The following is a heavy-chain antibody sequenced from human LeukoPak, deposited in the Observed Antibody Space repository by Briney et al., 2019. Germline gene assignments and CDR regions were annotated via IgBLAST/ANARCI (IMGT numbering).Heavy chain of an antibody. CDR1: GFTFSSYA. CDR3: AKDSVRGVGGDAFDI. CDR2: ISGSGGST. Sequence: GGSLRLSCAASGFTFSSYAMSWVRQAPGRGLEWASSISGSGGSTYYADSVKGRFTISRDNSKNTLYLQMNSLRAEDTAVYYCAKDSVRGVGGDAFDIWGQGTMVTVSS. D-gene: IGHD3-10*01. J-gene: IGHJ3*02. V-gene: IGHV3-23*01.